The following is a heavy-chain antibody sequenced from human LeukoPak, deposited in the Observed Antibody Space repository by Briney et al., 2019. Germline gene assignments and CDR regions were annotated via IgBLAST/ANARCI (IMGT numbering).Heavy chain of an antibody. CDR3: ARASGRGAFDI. Sequence: SVKVSCKASGGTFSSYAISGGRHAPGQRLEFMGGIITIFGRANYAQKFQGRVTITADESTSTAYMELSSLRSEDTAVYYCARASGRGAFDIWGQGTMVTVSS. J-gene: IGHJ3*02. V-gene: IGHV1-69*01. CDR1: GGTFSSYA. CDR2: IITIFGRA. D-gene: IGHD2-15*01.